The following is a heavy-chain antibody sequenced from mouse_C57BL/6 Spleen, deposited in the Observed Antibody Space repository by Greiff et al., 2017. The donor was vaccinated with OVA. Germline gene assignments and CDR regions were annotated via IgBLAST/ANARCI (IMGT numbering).Heavy chain of an antibody. Sequence: EVKLMESGPGLAKPSQTLSLTCSVTGYSITSDYWNWIRKFPGNKLEYMGYISSSGSTYYNPSLKSRISITRDTSKNQYYLQLNSVTTEDTATDYCARLRGSGTRDYYAMDYWGQGTSVTVSS. V-gene: IGHV3-8*01. CDR3: ARLRGSGTRDYYAMDY. D-gene: IGHD4-1*01. CDR2: ISSSGST. CDR1: GYSITSDY. J-gene: IGHJ4*01.